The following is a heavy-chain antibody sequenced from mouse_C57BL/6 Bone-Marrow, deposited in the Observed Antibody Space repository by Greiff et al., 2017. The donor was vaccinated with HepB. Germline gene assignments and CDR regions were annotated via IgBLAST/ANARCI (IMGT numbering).Heavy chain of an antibody. V-gene: IGHV1-76*01. D-gene: IGHD2-3*01. CDR1: GYTFTDYY. J-gene: IGHJ2*01. CDR2: IYPGSGNT. CDR3: ARMGPYFDY. Sequence: QVQLKQSGAELVRPGASVKLSCKASGYTFTDYYINWVKQRPGQGLEWIARIYPGSGNTYYNEKFKGKATLTAEKSSSTAYMQLSSLTSEDSAVYFCARMGPYFDYWGQGTTLTVSS.